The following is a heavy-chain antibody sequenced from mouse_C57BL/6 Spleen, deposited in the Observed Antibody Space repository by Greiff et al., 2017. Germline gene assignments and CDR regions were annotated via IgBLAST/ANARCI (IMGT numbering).Heavy chain of an antibody. Sequence: QVHVKQSGAELAKPGASVKLSCKASGYTFTSYWMHWVKQRPGKGLEWIGYINPSSGYTKYNQKFKDKATLTADKSSSTAYMQLSSLTYEDSAVYYCARVDYGSSYGYWYFDVWGTGTTVTVSS. CDR1: GYTFTSYW. V-gene: IGHV1-7*01. J-gene: IGHJ1*03. CDR2: INPSSGYT. D-gene: IGHD1-1*01. CDR3: ARVDYGSSYGYWYFDV.